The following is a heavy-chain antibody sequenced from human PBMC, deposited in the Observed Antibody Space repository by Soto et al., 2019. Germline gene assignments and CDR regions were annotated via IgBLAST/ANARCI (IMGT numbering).Heavy chain of an antibody. CDR3: ARARPGPPSFSSSWYVDY. CDR1: GGSISSYY. V-gene: IGHV4-59*01. CDR2: IYYSGST. D-gene: IGHD6-13*01. J-gene: IGHJ4*02. Sequence: PSETLSLTCTVSGGSISSYYWSWIRQPPGKGLEWIGYIYYSGSTNYNPSLKSRVTISVDTSKNQFSLKLSSVTAADTAVYYCARARPGPPSFSSSWYVDYWGQGTLVT.